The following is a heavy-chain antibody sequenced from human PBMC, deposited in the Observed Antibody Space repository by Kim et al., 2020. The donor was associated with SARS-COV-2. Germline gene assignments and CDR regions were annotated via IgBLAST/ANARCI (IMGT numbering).Heavy chain of an antibody. J-gene: IGHJ3*02. CDR2: IYSGGST. CDR3: ARWEGFGDDAFDI. Sequence: GGSLRLSCAASGFTVSSNYMSWVRQAPGKGLEWVSVIYSGGSTYYADSVKGRFTISRDNSKNTLYLQMNSLRAEDTAVYYCARWEGFGDDAFDIWGQGTMVTVSS. V-gene: IGHV3-53*01. D-gene: IGHD3-10*01. CDR1: GFTVSSNY.